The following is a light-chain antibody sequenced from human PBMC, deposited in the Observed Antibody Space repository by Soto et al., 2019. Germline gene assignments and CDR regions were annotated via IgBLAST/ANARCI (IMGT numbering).Light chain of an antibody. J-gene: IGKJ1*01. CDR2: AAS. CDR1: QGIRDD. V-gene: IGKV1-6*01. Sequence: AIQMTQSPSSVSASVGDRVTITCRASQGIRDDLGWYQQKPGRAPKLLIYAASSLQTGVPSRFSGSGSGTDFTLTISSLQPDDFATYYCQQYNSYSWTFGQGTKVDI. CDR3: QQYNSYSWT.